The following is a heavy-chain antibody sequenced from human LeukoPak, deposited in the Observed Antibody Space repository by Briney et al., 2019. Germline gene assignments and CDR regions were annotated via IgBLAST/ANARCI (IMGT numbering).Heavy chain of an antibody. CDR1: GFTVSSNY. D-gene: IGHD5-24*01. CDR3: ARVGDGYSKFDY. J-gene: IGHJ4*02. Sequence: GSLRLSCAASGFTVSSNYMSWVRQAPGKGLEWIGEINHSGSTNYNPSLKGRVTISVDTSKNQFSLKLSSVTAADTAVYYCARVGDGYSKFDYWGQGTLVTVSS. CDR2: INHSGST. V-gene: IGHV4-34*01.